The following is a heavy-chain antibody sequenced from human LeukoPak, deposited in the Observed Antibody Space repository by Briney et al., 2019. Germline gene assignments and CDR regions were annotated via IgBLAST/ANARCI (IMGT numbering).Heavy chain of an antibody. V-gene: IGHV3-30*18. Sequence: GGSLRLSCAASGFTFSSYGMHWVRQAPGKGLEWVAVISYDGSNKYYADSVKGRFTISRDNSKNTLYLQMNSLRAEDTAVYYCAKGKLYDFWSGYYIDYWGQGTLVTVSS. J-gene: IGHJ4*02. CDR3: AKGKLYDFWSGYYIDY. CDR2: ISYDGSNK. D-gene: IGHD3-3*01. CDR1: GFTFSSYG.